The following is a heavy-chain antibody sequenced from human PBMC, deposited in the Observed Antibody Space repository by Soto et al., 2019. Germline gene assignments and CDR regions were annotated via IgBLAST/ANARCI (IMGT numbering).Heavy chain of an antibody. Sequence: GGSLRLSCAASGFTFSSYAMHWVRQAPGKGLEWVAVISYDGSNKYYADSVKGRFTISRDNSKNTLYLQMNSLRAEDTAVYYCARGLIAAAGRMDYWGQGTLVTVSS. CDR2: ISYDGSNK. CDR3: ARGLIAAAGRMDY. CDR1: GFTFSSYA. J-gene: IGHJ4*02. V-gene: IGHV3-30-3*01. D-gene: IGHD6-13*01.